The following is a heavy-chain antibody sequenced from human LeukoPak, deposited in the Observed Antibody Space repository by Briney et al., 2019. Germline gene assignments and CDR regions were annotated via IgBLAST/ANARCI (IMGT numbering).Heavy chain of an antibody. Sequence: GGSLRLSCAASGFTFSRYSMNWVRQAPGKGLEWVSSISSSSSYIYYADSVKGRFTISRDNAKNSLYLQMNSLRAEDTAVYYCARDAVDTAMVFDYWGQGTLVTVSS. CDR1: GFTFSRYS. CDR3: ARDAVDTAMVFDY. CDR2: ISSSSSYI. J-gene: IGHJ4*02. V-gene: IGHV3-21*04. D-gene: IGHD5-18*01.